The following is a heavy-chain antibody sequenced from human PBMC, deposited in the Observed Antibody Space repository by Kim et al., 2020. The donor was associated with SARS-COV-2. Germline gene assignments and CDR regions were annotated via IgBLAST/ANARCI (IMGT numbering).Heavy chain of an antibody. Sequence: YAASVKGRFNISRDDSKNTAYLQMNSLKTEDTAVYYCTRDNSSWYYWFDPWGQGTLVTVSS. J-gene: IGHJ5*02. CDR3: TRDNSSWYYWFDP. D-gene: IGHD6-13*01. V-gene: IGHV3-73*01.